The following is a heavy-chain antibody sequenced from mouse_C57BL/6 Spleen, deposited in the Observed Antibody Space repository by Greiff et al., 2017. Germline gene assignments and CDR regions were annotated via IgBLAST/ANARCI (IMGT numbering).Heavy chain of an antibody. CDR1: GYAFSSYW. CDR3: ARWGLRRYFDY. J-gene: IGHJ2*01. CDR2: IYPGDGDT. V-gene: IGHV1-80*01. Sequence: QVQLQESGAELVKPGASVKISCKASGYAFSSYWMNWVKQRPGQGLEWIGQIYPGDGDTYYNGKFKGKATLTADKSSSQAYMQLSSLNSEDSSVDFCARWGLRRYFDYWGQGTTLTVSS. D-gene: IGHD2-4*01.